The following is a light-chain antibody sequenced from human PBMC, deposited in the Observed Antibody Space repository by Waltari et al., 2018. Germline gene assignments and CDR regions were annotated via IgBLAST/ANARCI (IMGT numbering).Light chain of an antibody. J-gene: IGKJ4*01. V-gene: IGKV4-1*01. CDR1: QSALHISNNNNY. CDR2: WAF. CDR3: KQYYSTPT. Sequence: DIVMTQSPDSLAVSLGERATINCKSVQSALHISNNNNYLAWYQQKPGQPPKLLIYWAFTREAGVPVRLRGGGSGTDVTLNSSSLHAEDVAVYYCKQYYSTPTFGGGPKVALK.